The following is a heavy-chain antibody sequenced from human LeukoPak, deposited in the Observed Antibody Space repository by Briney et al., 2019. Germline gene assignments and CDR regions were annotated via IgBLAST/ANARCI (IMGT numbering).Heavy chain of an antibody. Sequence: GGSLRLSCAASGFTFSSYWMHWVRQAPGEGLVWVSHINSDGSTTGYADSVKGRFTISRDNAKNTLYLQMNSLRAEDTAVYYCANSNWFDPWGQGTLVTVSS. CDR3: ANSNWFDP. V-gene: IGHV3-74*01. J-gene: IGHJ5*02. CDR2: INSDGSTT. CDR1: GFTFSSYW.